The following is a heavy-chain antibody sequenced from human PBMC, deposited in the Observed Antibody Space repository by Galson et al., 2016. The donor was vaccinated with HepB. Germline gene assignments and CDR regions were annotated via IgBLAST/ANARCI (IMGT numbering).Heavy chain of an antibody. CDR2: INSDGSST. CDR1: GFTFSSYW. V-gene: IGHV3-74*01. CDR3: ARVGAFMEWSLGY. Sequence: SLRLSCAASGFTFSSYWMHWARQAPGKGLVWVSRINSDGSSTSYADSVKGRFTISRDNAKNTLYLQMNSLRAEDTAVYYCARVGAFMEWSLGYWGQGTLVTVSS. J-gene: IGHJ4*02. D-gene: IGHD3-3*02.